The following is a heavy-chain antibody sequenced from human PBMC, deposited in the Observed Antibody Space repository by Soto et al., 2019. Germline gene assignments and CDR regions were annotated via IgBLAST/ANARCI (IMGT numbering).Heavy chain of an antibody. J-gene: IGHJ4*02. CDR2: IYHSGST. D-gene: IGHD1-26*01. CDR3: ARSRSKWELLLDY. V-gene: IGHV4-4*02. CDR1: GGSISSSNW. Sequence: PSETPSLTCAVSGGSISSSNWWSWVRQPPGKGLEWIGEIYHSGSTNYNPSLKSRVTISVDKSKNQFSLKLSSVTAADTAVYYCARSRSKWELLLDYWGQGTLVTVSS.